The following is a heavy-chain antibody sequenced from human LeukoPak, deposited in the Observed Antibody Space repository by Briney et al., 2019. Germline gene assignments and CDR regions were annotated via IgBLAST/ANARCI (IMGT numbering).Heavy chain of an antibody. CDR3: ARQRGQPGRVSWFDP. V-gene: IGHV5-51*01. CDR1: GYSFTNYW. Sequence: ESLKISCKGSGYSFTNYWIGWVRQMPGKGLEWMGIIYPGDSDTRYSPSFQGQVTISADKSINTAYLQWSGLKASDTAMYYCARQRGQPGRVSWFDPWGQGTLVTVSS. D-gene: IGHD5-24*01. J-gene: IGHJ5*02. CDR2: IYPGDSDT.